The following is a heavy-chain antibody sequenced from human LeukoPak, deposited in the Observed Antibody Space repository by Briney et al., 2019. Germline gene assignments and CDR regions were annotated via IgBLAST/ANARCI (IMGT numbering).Heavy chain of an antibody. CDR2: IYSGGST. CDR1: GFTVSSNY. CDR3: ARDRSGKLDY. J-gene: IGHJ4*02. Sequence: QSGGSLRLSCAASGFTVSSNYMSWVRQAPGKGLEWVSVIYSGGSTYYADSVKGRFTISRDNSKNTLYLQMNSLRAEDTAVYYCARDRSGKLDYWGQGTLVTVSS. D-gene: IGHD3-10*01. V-gene: IGHV3-66*01.